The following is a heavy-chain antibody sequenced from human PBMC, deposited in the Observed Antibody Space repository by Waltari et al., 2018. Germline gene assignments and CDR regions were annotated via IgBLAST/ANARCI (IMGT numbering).Heavy chain of an antibody. V-gene: IGHV4-38-2*01. J-gene: IGHJ4*02. CDR2: IYHSGST. D-gene: IGHD6-6*01. CDR1: GYSISSGYY. CDR3: ASIAARPLGFDY. Sequence: QVQLQESGPGLVKPSETLSLTCAVSGYSISSGYYWGWIRQPPGKGLEWIGSIYHSGSTYYNPSLKRRVTISVDTSKNQFSLKLSSVTAADTAVYYCASIAARPLGFDYWGQGTLVTVSS.